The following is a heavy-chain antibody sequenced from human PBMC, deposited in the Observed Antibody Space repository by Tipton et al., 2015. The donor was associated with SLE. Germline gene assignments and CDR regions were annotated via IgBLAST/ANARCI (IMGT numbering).Heavy chain of an antibody. V-gene: IGHV4-30-4*08. CDR3: ARGPDSSGYYSDSPRFDY. J-gene: IGHJ4*02. Sequence: TLSLTCTVSGGSISSGSYYWSWIRQPPGKGLEWIGYIYYSGSTYYNPSLKSRVSISVDTSRNQISLRLSSVTAADTAVYSCARGPDSSGYYSDSPRFDYWGQGTLVTVSS. CDR2: IYYSGST. CDR1: GGSISSGSYY. D-gene: IGHD3-22*01.